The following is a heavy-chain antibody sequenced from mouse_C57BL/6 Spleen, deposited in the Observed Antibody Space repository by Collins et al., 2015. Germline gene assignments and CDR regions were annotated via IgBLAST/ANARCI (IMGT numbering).Heavy chain of an antibody. Sequence: QVQLKESGPGLVAPSQSLSITCTVSGFSLTGYGVNWVRQPPGKGLEWLGMIWGDGSTDYNSALKSRLSISKDNSKSQVFLKMNSLQTDDTARYYCARIHYYGPRAMDYWGQGTSVTVSS. CDR2: IWGDGST. CDR1: GFSLTGYG. V-gene: IGHV2-6-7*01. J-gene: IGHJ4*01. D-gene: IGHD1-2*01. CDR3: ARIHYYGPRAMDY.